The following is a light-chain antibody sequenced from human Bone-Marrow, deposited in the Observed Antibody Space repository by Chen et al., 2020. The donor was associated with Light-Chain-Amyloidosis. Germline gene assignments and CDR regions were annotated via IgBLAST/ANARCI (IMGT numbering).Light chain of an antibody. V-gene: IGKV1-5*03. CDR3: QQYSTHNT. J-gene: IGKJ2*01. CDR1: QSIGTW. CDR2: GAS. Sequence: DIQMTQSPSTLSASVGDRVTITCRASQSIGTWLAWYQQKPGKAPNLLICGASSLVTGVPSRFSGSGSGTEFSLTISSMQPDAFASYYCQQYSTHNTFGQGTKLEI.